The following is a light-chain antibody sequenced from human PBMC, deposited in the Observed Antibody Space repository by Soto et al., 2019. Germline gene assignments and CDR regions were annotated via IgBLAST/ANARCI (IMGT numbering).Light chain of an antibody. Sequence: DIQMTQSPSCLSASVGDRVTITCRSSQSIDRSLNWYQQKPGEAPNLLIYAASGLQTGVPSRFSGGASGTDFTLTISSVQLDDFATYYCQQSYTTPWTFGQGTKVEMK. CDR1: QSIDRS. J-gene: IGKJ1*01. CDR2: AAS. CDR3: QQSYTTPWT. V-gene: IGKV1-39*01.